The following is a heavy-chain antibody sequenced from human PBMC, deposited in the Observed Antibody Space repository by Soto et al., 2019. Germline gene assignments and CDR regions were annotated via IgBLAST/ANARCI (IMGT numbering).Heavy chain of an antibody. CDR2: INDSGNI. V-gene: IGHV4-34*01. D-gene: IGHD3-10*01. CDR1: GGSFSGYQ. CDR3: ARGLILWFGELSRRGGYYYYMDV. Sequence: QVQLQQWGAGLLKPSETLSLTCAVYGGSFSGYQWTWIRQTPGKGLEWIGEINDSGNINYNPSLKGRVTILLDTAKKPISLRLSSVTAADSAVYYCARGLILWFGELSRRGGYYYYMDVWGKGTTVTVSS. J-gene: IGHJ6*03.